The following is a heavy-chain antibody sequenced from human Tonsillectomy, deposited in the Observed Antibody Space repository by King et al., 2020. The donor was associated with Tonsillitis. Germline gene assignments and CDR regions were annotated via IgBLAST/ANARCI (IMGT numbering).Heavy chain of an antibody. CDR3: ARDRSFKAYDSSGHDAFDI. D-gene: IGHD3-22*01. CDR2: IYTSGST. J-gene: IGHJ3*02. Sequence: QLQESGPGLVKPSQTLSLTCTVLGGSISSGRYYWSWIRQPAGKGMEWIGRIYTSGSTKYNPSFKRVVTISVDTSKNQFSLKLSSVTAADTAVYYCARDRSFKAYDSSGHDAFDIWGQGTMVTVSS. CDR1: GGSISSGRYY. V-gene: IGHV4-61*02.